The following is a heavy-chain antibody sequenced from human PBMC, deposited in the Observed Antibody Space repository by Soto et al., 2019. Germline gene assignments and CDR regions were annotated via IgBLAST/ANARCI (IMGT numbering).Heavy chain of an antibody. Sequence: EVQLVESGGGLIQPGGSLRLSCAASGFTVSSNYMSWVRQAPGKGLEWVSVIYSGGRTYYADSVKGRFTISRDNSKNTLYLQMNSLRAEDTAVYYCAIDFVGVAAAGMGSYYYYDIDVWGQGTTVTVSS. J-gene: IGHJ6*02. D-gene: IGHD6-13*01. CDR1: GFTVSSNY. CDR3: AIDFVGVAAAGMGSYYYYDIDV. V-gene: IGHV3-53*01. CDR2: IYSGGRT.